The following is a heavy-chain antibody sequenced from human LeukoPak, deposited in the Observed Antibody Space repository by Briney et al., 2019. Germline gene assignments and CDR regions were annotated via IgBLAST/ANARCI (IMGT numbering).Heavy chain of an antibody. Sequence: ASVKVSCKASGYTFTGYYMHWVRQAPGQGLEWMGWINPNSGGTNYAQKFQGRVTMTRDTSISTAYMELSRLRSGDTAVYYCARVPYRGSGWTEYFQHWGQGTLVTVSS. CDR1: GYTFTGYY. D-gene: IGHD6-19*01. V-gene: IGHV1-2*02. CDR3: ARVPYRGSGWTEYFQH. CDR2: INPNSGGT. J-gene: IGHJ1*01.